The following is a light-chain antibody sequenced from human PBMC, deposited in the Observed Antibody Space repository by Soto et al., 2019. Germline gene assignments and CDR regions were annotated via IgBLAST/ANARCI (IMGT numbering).Light chain of an antibody. CDR2: EVS. J-gene: IGLJ3*02. CDR1: TSDVGGY. Sequence: QSALTQPASVSGSPGQPITISCTGTTSDVGGYVSWYQQHPGKAPKLIIYEVSNRPSGVSNRFSGSKSGNTASLTISGLQAEDEAGYYCSSYTSSSTWVFGGGTQLTVL. V-gene: IGLV2-14*01. CDR3: SSYTSSSTWV.